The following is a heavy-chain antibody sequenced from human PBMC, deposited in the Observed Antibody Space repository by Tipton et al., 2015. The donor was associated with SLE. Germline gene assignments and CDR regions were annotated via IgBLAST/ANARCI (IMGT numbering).Heavy chain of an antibody. CDR3: TRKSTASDL. Sequence: TLSLTCTVSGGSLSPHYWSWIRQSPGKGLEWIGYLSYGGSTNYNPSLKSRVTISVDTSKNQVSLKLSSVTAADTAVYYCTRKSTASDLWGRGALVTVSS. D-gene: IGHD2/OR15-2a*01. CDR2: LSYGGST. CDR1: GGSLSPHY. V-gene: IGHV4-59*08. J-gene: IGHJ2*01.